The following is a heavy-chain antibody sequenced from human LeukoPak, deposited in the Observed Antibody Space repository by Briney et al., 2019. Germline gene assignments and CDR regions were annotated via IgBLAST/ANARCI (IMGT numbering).Heavy chain of an antibody. CDR2: IWYDGSNE. CDR1: GFTFSSYW. CDR3: ARDYRHYMDY. Sequence: PGGSLRLSCAASGFTFSSYWMTWVRQAPGKGLEWVAVIWYDGSNEYYADSVKGRFTISRDNSKNTLSLQMNSLRAEDTAVYYCARDYRHYMDYWGQGTLVTVSS. V-gene: IGHV3-33*08. J-gene: IGHJ4*02. D-gene: IGHD3-10*01.